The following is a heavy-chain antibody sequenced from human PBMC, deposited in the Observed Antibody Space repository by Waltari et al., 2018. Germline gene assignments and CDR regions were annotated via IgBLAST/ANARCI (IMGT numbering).Heavy chain of an antibody. CDR1: GFTFSNSY. J-gene: IGHJ3*02. Sequence: EVQLVETGGGLIQPGGSLRLSCSASGFTFSNSYMNWVRQAPGKGLEWLSLIYSGDNTYYADSVKGRFTISRDSSKNTVYLQINSLRAEDTAVYFCARVVDGSFDIWGQGTMVTVSS. V-gene: IGHV3-53*02. CDR3: ARVVDGSFDI. CDR2: IYSGDNT. D-gene: IGHD2-2*03.